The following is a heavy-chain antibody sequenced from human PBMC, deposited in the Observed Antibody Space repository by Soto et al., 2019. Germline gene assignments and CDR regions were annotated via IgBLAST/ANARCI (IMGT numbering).Heavy chain of an antibody. CDR3: ARGNQYYYGSGSYYNNRFDP. CDR2: INHSGST. Sequence: SETLSLTCAVYGGSFSGYYWSWIRQPPGKGLEWIGEINHSGSTNYNPSLKSRVTISVDTSKNQFSLKLSSVTAADTAVYYCARGNQYYYGSGSYYNNRFDPWGRGTLVTVSS. V-gene: IGHV4-34*01. D-gene: IGHD3-10*01. CDR1: GGSFSGYY. J-gene: IGHJ5*02.